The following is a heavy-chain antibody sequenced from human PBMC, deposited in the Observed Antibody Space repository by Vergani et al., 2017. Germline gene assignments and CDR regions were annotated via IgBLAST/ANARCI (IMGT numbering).Heavy chain of an antibody. CDR2: IFYSGTT. V-gene: IGHV4-31*11. D-gene: IGHD6-25*01. J-gene: IGHJ6*03. Sequence: QVQLQQWGAGVVKPSGTLSLTCAVSGGSISSGDHCWTWIRQRPGKGVEWIGYIFYSGTTYDNPSLRSRLTISVDTSQNQFSLKLRSVTAADAVVYYCARIDTKEPATSHFYYMDVWGKGTTVVVSS. CDR1: GGSISSGDHC. CDR3: ARIDTKEPATSHFYYMDV.